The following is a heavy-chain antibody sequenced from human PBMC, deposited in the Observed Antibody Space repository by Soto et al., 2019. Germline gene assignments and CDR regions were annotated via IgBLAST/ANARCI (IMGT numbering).Heavy chain of an antibody. CDR2: IIPILGIA. V-gene: IGHV1-69*04. Sequence: SVKVSCKASGGTFSSYTISWVRQAPGQGHEWKGRIIPILGIANYAQKYQGRVTITADKSTSTVYMELSSLRSEDTAVYYCARDIALDCSSTSCTGDAFDIWGQGTMVTVSS. CDR1: GGTFSSYT. J-gene: IGHJ3*02. D-gene: IGHD2-2*01. CDR3: ARDIALDCSSTSCTGDAFDI.